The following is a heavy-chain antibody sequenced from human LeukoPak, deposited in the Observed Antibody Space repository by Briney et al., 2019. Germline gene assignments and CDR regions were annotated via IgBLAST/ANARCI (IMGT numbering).Heavy chain of an antibody. CDR3: AKDNVGLNQDHGSGWSYYMDI. CDR1: GFTFSSYG. D-gene: IGHD6-19*01. CDR2: IRYDGSNK. V-gene: IGHV3-30*02. J-gene: IGHJ6*03. Sequence: PGGSLRLSCAASGFTFSSYGMHWVRQAPGKGLEWVAFIRYDGSNKYYADSVKGRFTISRDNSKNKVYLQMNSLRVEDTAVYYCAKDNVGLNQDHGSGWSYYMDIWGKGDTGTMSS.